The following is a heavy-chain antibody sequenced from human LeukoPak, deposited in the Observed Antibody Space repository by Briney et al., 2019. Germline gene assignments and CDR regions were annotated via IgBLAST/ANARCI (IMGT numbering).Heavy chain of an antibody. CDR3: ARDRTSGNYRAFDV. J-gene: IGHJ3*01. CDR1: GFTVSSNS. CDR2: IYSDNT. Sequence: GGSPRLSCTVSGFTVSSNSMSWVRQAPGKGLEWVSFIYSDNTHYSDSVKGRFTISRDNSKNTLYLQMNSLRAEDTAVYYCARDRTSGNYRAFDVWGQGTMVTVSS. D-gene: IGHD3-10*01. V-gene: IGHV3-66*03.